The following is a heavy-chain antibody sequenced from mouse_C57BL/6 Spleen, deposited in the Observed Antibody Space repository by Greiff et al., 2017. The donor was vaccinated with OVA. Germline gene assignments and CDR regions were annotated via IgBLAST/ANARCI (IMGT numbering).Heavy chain of an antibody. J-gene: IGHJ4*01. CDR2: IYPGDGDT. CDR3: ARTMVTTGYYAMDY. Sequence: QVQLQQSGPELVKPGASVKISCKASGYAFSSSWMNWVKQRPGKGLEWIGRIYPGDGDTNYNGKFKGKATLTADKSSSTAYMQLSSLTSEDSAVYFGARTMVTTGYYAMDYWGKGTSVTVSS. CDR1: GYAFSSSW. V-gene: IGHV1-82*01. D-gene: IGHD2-2*01.